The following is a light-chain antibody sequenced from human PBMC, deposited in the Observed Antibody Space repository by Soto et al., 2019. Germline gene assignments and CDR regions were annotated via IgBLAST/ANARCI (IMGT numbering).Light chain of an antibody. Sequence: EIVLTQSPGILSLSPGERATLSCRASQSVSNDFLAWYQQKPGQAPRLLIYGASTRATDVPDRFSGSGSGTDFTLTISSLEPEDFAVYYCQQRSNWFGQGTKVDIK. CDR1: QSVSNDF. V-gene: IGKV3D-20*02. CDR3: QQRSNW. CDR2: GAS. J-gene: IGKJ1*01.